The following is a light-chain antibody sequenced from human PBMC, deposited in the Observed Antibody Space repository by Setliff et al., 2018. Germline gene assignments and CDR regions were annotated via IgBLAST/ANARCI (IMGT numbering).Light chain of an antibody. CDR3: SSYTSSNTQV. J-gene: IGLJ1*01. CDR1: SSDVGNYDL. Sequence: QSVLTQPASVSGSPGQSITISCTGTSSDVGNYDLVSWYQQSLGKAPKLIIYEVNERPSGVSNRFSGSKSGNTASLTISGLQAEDEADYYCSSYTSSNTQVFGTGTKVTV. V-gene: IGLV2-14*02. CDR2: EVN.